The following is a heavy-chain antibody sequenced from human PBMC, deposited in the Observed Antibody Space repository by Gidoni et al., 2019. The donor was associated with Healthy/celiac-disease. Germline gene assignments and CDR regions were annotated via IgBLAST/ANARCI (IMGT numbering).Heavy chain of an antibody. CDR3: ARPDNIVVVPAAPRPDAFDI. CDR2: INHSGST. CDR1: GGSFSGYY. Sequence: QVQLQQWGAGLLKPSETLSLTCAAYGGSFSGYYRSWIRQPPGKGLEWIGEINHSGSTNYNPSLKSRVTISVDTSKNQFSLKLGSVTAADTAVYYCARPDNIVVVPAAPRPDAFDIWGQGTMVTVSS. D-gene: IGHD2-2*01. V-gene: IGHV4-34*01. J-gene: IGHJ3*02.